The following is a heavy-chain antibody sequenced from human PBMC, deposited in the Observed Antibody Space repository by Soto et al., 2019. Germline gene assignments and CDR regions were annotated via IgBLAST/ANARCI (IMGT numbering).Heavy chain of an antibody. CDR2: ISDSGGHT. D-gene: IGHD2-15*01. CDR3: AGGLGYCSGGTCYRYFEP. Sequence: EVQLLESGGGLVQPGGSLRLSCAASGFTFSSYAISWVRQAPGKGLEWVSVISDSGGHTHYADSVQGRFSISRDNYKNTLYLHMKSLRVEDTAVYYCAGGLGYCSGGTCYRYFEPWGRGTLVTVSS. J-gene: IGHJ2*01. CDR1: GFTFSSYA. V-gene: IGHV3-23*01.